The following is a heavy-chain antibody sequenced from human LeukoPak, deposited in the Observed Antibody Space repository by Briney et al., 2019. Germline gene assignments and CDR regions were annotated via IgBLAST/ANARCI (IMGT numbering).Heavy chain of an antibody. D-gene: IGHD6-19*01. Sequence: GRSLRLSCAASGFTFSSYAMHWVRQAPGKGLEWVAAISYDGSNKYYADSVKGRFTISRDNSKNTLYLQMNSLRAEDTAVYYCASLNIAVAGTFDYWGQGTLVTVSS. CDR3: ASLNIAVAGTFDY. CDR2: ISYDGSNK. J-gene: IGHJ4*02. V-gene: IGHV3-30-3*01. CDR1: GFTFSSYA.